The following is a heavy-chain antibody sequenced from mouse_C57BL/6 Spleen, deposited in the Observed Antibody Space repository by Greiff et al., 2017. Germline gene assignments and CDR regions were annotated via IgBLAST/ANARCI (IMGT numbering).Heavy chain of an antibody. Sequence: EVQLQQSGAELVRPGASVKLSCTASGFNIKDDYMHWVKQRPEQGLEWIGWIDPENGDTEYASKFQGKATITAATFTSTAYLQLSSLTSVDTAVYYCASTGGNPACFAYWGQGTLVTVSA. CDR2: IDPENGDT. J-gene: IGHJ3*01. D-gene: IGHD1-1*01. CDR3: ASTGGNPACFAY. V-gene: IGHV14-4*01. CDR1: GFNIKDDY.